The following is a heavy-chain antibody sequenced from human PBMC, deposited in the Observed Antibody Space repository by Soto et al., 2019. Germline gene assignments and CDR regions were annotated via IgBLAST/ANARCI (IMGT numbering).Heavy chain of an antibody. CDR2: TYYRSEWKN. V-gene: IGHV6-1*01. J-gene: IGHJ4*02. CDR1: GYSVSSNRAA. Sequence: SHTLSLTCVISGYSVSSNRAAWNLVRQSPSRGLEWLGRTYYRSEWKNDYALSVNSRITINPDTSKNQLSLQLSSVTPEDTAVYYCVRGVDASFDYWGQGTLVTVSS. CDR3: VRGVDASFDY. D-gene: IGHD2-2*01.